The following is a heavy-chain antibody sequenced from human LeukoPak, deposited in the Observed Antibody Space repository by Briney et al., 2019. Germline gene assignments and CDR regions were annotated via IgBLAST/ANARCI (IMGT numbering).Heavy chain of an antibody. J-gene: IGHJ4*02. CDR3: ARDTLQYYYDSSGYYYDY. D-gene: IGHD3-22*01. CDR2: ISSSSSTI. Sequence: GGSLRLSCAASGFTFSSYSMNWVRQAPGKGPEWVSYISSSSSTIYYADSVKGRFTISRDNAKNSLYLQMNSLRAEDTAVYYCARDTLQYYYDSSGYYYDYWGQGTLVTVSS. V-gene: IGHV3-48*04. CDR1: GFTFSSYS.